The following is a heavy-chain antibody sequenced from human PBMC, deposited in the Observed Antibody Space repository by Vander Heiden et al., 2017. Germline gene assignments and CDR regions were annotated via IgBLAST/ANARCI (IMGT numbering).Heavy chain of an antibody. D-gene: IGHD4-17*01. CDR1: GYTFTGYY. Sequence: QVQLVQSGAEVKEPGASVKVSCRASGYTFTGYYIHWLRQAPGQGLEWVGWINPDSGATSYSEKLPGRVTWTGDTSISTAYMELSGLTSDDTAIYYCTRGMTMTTKFLRAESYHHWGQGTLVTVSS. CDR3: TRGMTMTTKFLRAESYHH. CDR2: INPDSGAT. V-gene: IGHV1-2*02. J-gene: IGHJ1*01.